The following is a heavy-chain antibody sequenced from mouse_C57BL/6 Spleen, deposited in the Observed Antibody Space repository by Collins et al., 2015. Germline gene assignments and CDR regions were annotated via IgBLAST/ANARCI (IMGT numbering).Heavy chain of an antibody. D-gene: IGHD2-4*01. CDR3: ARGMITTAMDY. V-gene: IGHV3-6*02. Sequence: DVQLQESGPGLVKPSQSLSLTCSVTGYSITSGYYWNWIRQFPGNKLEWMGYISYDGTNNYNPSLKNRVSITRDASKNQFFLKLSSVTTEDTTTYYCARGMITTAMDYWGQGTSVTVSP. CDR2: ISYDGTN. J-gene: IGHJ4*01. CDR1: GYSITSGYY.